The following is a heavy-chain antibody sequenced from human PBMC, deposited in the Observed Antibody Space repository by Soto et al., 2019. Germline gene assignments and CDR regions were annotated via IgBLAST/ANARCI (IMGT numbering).Heavy chain of an antibody. J-gene: IGHJ4*02. Sequence: ASVKVSCKASGYTFTSFGISWVRQAPGQGLEWMGWISAYNGNTNYAQKLQGRVTMTTDTSTSTAYMELRSLRSDDTAVYYCARDSSLSDKLLWFGEPLPPCFDYWGQGTPVTVSS. V-gene: IGHV1-18*04. CDR3: ARDSSLSDKLLWFGEPLPPCFDY. CDR2: ISAYNGNT. D-gene: IGHD3-10*01. CDR1: GYTFTSFG.